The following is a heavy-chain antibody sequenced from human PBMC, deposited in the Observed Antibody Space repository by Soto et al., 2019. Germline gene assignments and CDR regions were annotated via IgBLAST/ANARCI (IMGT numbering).Heavy chain of an antibody. CDR2: VSGGSGVT. J-gene: IGHJ4*02. V-gene: IGHV3-23*01. Sequence: EVQLLESGGGLVQPGGSLRLSCAVSGFSFSTYGVTWVRQAPGKGLEWVSGVSGGSGVTHYADSVKGRFTITGDNSKNTVYLHMNSLRVEDTAGYYCAKWNGYGDYGGQGTLVTVSS. CDR3: AKWNGYGDY. D-gene: IGHD1-1*01. CDR1: GFSFSTYG.